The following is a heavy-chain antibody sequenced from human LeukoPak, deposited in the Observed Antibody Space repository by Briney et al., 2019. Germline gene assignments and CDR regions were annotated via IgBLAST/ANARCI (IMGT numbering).Heavy chain of an antibody. CDR3: ARGYGSGSTSYYYYYGMDV. J-gene: IGHJ6*02. D-gene: IGHD3-10*01. Sequence: ASVKVSCKASGYTFTGYYMHWVRQAPGQGLEWMGWINPNSGGTNYAQKCQGRVTMTRDTSISTAYMELSRLRSDDTAVYYCARGYGSGSTSYYYYYGMDVWGQGTTVTVSS. CDR2: INPNSGGT. CDR1: GYTFTGYY. V-gene: IGHV1-2*02.